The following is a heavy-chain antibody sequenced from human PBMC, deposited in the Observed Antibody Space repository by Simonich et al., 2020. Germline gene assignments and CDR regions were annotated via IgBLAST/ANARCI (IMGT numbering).Heavy chain of an antibody. CDR2: KSYDESNK. CDR3: ARDGERYCGGDCYSYFDY. CDR1: GFTLSSYA. D-gene: IGHD2-21*02. J-gene: IGHJ4*02. Sequence: QVQLVESGGGVVQPGRSLRLSCAASGFTLSSYAMHWVRQAPGKGLEWVAVKSYDESNKYYAYSGKGRFTISRDNSKNTMYLQMNSLRAEDTAVYYCARDGERYCGGDCYSYFDYWGQGTLVTVSS. V-gene: IGHV3-30*07.